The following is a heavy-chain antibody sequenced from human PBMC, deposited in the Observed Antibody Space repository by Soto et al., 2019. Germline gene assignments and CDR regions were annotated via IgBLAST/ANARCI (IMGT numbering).Heavy chain of an antibody. D-gene: IGHD3-3*02. CDR2: IWYDGSNK. J-gene: IGHJ3*02. Sequence: GGSLRLSCAASGFTFSSYGMHWVRQAPGKGLEWVAVIWYDGSNKYYADSVKGRFTISRDNSKNTLYLQMNSLRAEDTAVYYCARSFPRDHAFDIWGQGTMVTVSS. V-gene: IGHV3-33*01. CDR1: GFTFSSYG. CDR3: ARSFPRDHAFDI.